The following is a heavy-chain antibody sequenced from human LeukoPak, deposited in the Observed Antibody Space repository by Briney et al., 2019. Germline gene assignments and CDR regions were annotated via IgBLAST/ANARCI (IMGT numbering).Heavy chain of an antibody. CDR1: GGSFSGYY. CDR2: INHSGST. V-gene: IGHV4-34*01. D-gene: IGHD3-3*01. J-gene: IGHJ6*02. Sequence: SETLSLTCAVYGGSFSGYYWSWIRQPPGKGLEWIGEINHSGSTNYNPSLKSRVTISVDTSKNQFSLKLSSVTAADTAVYYCARDPGSYDFWSGYFPYGMDVWGQGTTVTVSS. CDR3: ARDPGSYDFWSGYFPYGMDV.